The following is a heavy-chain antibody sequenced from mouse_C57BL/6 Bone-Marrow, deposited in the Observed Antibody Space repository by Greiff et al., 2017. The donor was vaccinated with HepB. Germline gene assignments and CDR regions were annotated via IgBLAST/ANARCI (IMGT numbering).Heavy chain of an antibody. J-gene: IGHJ3*01. CDR2: ISSGGSYT. CDR3: ARPPFAY. CDR1: GFTFSSYG. Sequence: EVMLVESGGDLAKPGGSLKLSCAASGFTFSSYGMSWVRQTPDKRLEWVATISSGGSYTYYPDSVKGRFTISRDNAKNTLYLQMSSLKSEDTAMYYCARPPFAYWCQGTLVTVSA. V-gene: IGHV5-6*02.